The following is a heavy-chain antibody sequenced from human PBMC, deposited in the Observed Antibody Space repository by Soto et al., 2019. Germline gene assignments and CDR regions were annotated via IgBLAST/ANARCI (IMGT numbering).Heavy chain of an antibody. J-gene: IGHJ3*02. V-gene: IGHV1-2*02. CDR3: ARVRTTVTTFDAFDI. D-gene: IGHD4-17*01. Sequence: ASVKVSGKASGYTFTGYYMHWVRQAPGQGLEWMGWINPNSGGTNYAQKFQGRVTMTRDTSISTAYMELSRLRSDDTAVYYCARVRTTVTTFDAFDIWGQGTMVTVSS. CDR1: GYTFTGYY. CDR2: INPNSGGT.